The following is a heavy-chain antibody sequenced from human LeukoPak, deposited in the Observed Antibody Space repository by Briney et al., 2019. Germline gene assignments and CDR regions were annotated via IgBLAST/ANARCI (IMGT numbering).Heavy chain of an antibody. J-gene: IGHJ4*02. CDR1: GGSFSGYS. D-gene: IGHD3-22*01. CDR3: ARGRAYDSSGYYYYDYFDY. V-gene: IGHV4-34*01. Sequence: SETLSLTCAVYGGSFSGYSWSWIRQPPGKGLEWIGEINHSGSTNYNPSLKSRVTISVDTSKNQFSLKLSSVTAADTAVYYCARGRAYDSSGYYYYDYFDYWGQGTLVTVSS. CDR2: INHSGST.